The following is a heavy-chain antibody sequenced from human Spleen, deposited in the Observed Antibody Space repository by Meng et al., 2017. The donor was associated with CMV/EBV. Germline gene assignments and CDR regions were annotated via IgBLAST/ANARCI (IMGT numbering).Heavy chain of an antibody. Sequence: GESLKISCKGSGYSFPNYWIAWVRQMPGKGLEWMGIIYPDDSDTRYSPSFQGQVTISADKSISTAYLQWSSLEASDIAVYYCARHAPFYYQDITGFYYDYFDSWGQGTLVTVSS. D-gene: IGHD3-22*01. CDR1: GYSFPNYW. CDR3: ARHAPFYYQDITGFYYDYFDS. V-gene: IGHV5-51*01. J-gene: IGHJ4*02. CDR2: IYPDDSDT.